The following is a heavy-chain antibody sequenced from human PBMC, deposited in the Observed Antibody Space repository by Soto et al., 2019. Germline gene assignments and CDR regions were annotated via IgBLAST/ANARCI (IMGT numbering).Heavy chain of an antibody. D-gene: IGHD5-18*01. CDR1: GFTFSSFA. V-gene: IGHV3-23*01. Sequence: EVQLLESGGGLVQPGGSLRLSCAASGFTFSSFALSWVRQAPGNGLEWVSAISGSGDGTDYADSVKGRFTISRDNSKNTLYLQRNNLRAEDTAVYYCAGPGYSSQDYWGQGALLTVSS. CDR3: AGPGYSSQDY. J-gene: IGHJ4*02. CDR2: ISGSGDGT.